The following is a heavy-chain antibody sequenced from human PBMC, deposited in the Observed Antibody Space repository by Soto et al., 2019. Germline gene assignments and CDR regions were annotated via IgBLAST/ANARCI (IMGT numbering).Heavy chain of an antibody. CDR3: ARGAKAAAVDY. D-gene: IGHD6-13*01. CDR2: INAGNGNT. J-gene: IGHJ4*02. V-gene: IGHV1-3*05. Sequence: QVQLVQSGAEEKKPGASVKVSCKASGYTFTSYAMHWVRQAPGLRLEWMGWINAGNGNTKYSQKFQGRVTITRDTSASTAYMELSSLRSEDTAVYYCARGAKAAAVDYWGQGTLVTVSS. CDR1: GYTFTSYA.